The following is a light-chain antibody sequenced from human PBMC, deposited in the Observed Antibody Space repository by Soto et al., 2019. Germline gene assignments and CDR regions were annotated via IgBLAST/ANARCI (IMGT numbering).Light chain of an antibody. V-gene: IGLV1-44*01. Sequence: QSVLTQPPSASQTPGQRVTFSCSGSSSNIGSNSVNWYQQFPGTAPKLLIFVSNQRPSGVPDRFSGSKSGTSASLAISGLQSEDEADYYCAAWDDGLNGWVFGGGTKLTVL. CDR3: AAWDDGLNGWV. CDR2: VSN. J-gene: IGLJ3*02. CDR1: SSNIGSNS.